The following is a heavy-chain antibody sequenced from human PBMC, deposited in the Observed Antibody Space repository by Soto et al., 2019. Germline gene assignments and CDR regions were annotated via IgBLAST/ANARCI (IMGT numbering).Heavy chain of an antibody. CDR3: AKQRMIGSGIDY. CDR1: GDSISTYY. J-gene: IGHJ4*01. V-gene: IGHV4-59*03. Sequence: PSETLSLTCDVSGDSISTYYWSWIRQPPGKGLEWIGYVYYSGSTLYNPSLESRVTLSIDMSKKQVSLKLNSVIAADAAVYYCAKQRMIGSGIDYGGHGPLVTVSS. D-gene: IGHD3-10*01. CDR2: VYYSGST.